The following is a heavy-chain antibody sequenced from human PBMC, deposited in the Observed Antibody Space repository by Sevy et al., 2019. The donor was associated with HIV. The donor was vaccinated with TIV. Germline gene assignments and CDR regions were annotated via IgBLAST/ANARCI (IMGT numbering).Heavy chain of an antibody. J-gene: IGHJ6*02. CDR1: GFTFSYAW. D-gene: IGHD2-8*01. CDR3: STDPIIVLLVTDGMDV. Sequence: GGSLRLSCVASGFTFSYAWMSWVRQAPGKGLEWVGRIKSRPDGGTTDYAAPVKGRFTISREDSKNTLYLQMNSLKTEDTGVYYCSTDPIIVLLVTDGMDVWGQGTTVTVSS. CDR2: IKSRPDGGTT. V-gene: IGHV3-15*01.